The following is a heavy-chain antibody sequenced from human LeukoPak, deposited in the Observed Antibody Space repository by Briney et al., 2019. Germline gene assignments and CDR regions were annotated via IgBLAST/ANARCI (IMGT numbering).Heavy chain of an antibody. CDR3: AREDYDILTGHYT. CDR2: ISSSSSYI. D-gene: IGHD3-9*01. V-gene: IGHV3-21*01. Sequence: GGSLRLSCSASGFTFSSYSMTWVRQAPGKGLEWVSSISSSSSYIYYADSVKGRFTISRDNAKNSLYLQMNSLRAEDTAVYYCAREDYDILTGHYTWGQGTLVTVSS. J-gene: IGHJ5*02. CDR1: GFTFSSYS.